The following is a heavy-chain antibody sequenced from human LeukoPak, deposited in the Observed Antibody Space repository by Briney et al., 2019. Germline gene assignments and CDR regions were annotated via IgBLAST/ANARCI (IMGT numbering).Heavy chain of an antibody. CDR3: ARLGDISGYYPYYFDY. D-gene: IGHD3-22*01. CDR1: GVSISNYY. CDR2: IYYSGST. V-gene: IGHV4-59*08. Sequence: SETLSLTCTVSGVSISNYYWSWIRQPPGKGLDWIGCIYYSGSTSYNPSLKSRVTISIDTSKNQFSLNLRSVTAADTAVYYCARLGDISGYYPYYFDYWGQGTLVTVSS. J-gene: IGHJ4*02.